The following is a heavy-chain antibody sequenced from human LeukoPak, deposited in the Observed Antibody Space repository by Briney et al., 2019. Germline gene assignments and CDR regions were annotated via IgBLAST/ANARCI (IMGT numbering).Heavy chain of an antibody. D-gene: IGHD1-14*01. CDR3: AYQPKYYFDY. Sequence: SETLSLTCSVSGASISRNTYYWVWIRQPPGKGLEWIGEINHSGSTNYNPSLKSRVTISVDTSKNQFSLKLSSVTAADTAVYYCAYQPKYYFDYWGQGTLVTVSS. CDR2: INHSGST. CDR1: GASISRNTYY. J-gene: IGHJ4*02. V-gene: IGHV4-39*07.